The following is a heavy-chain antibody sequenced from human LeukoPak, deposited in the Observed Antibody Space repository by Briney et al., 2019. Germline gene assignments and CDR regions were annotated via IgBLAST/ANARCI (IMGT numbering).Heavy chain of an antibody. D-gene: IGHD6-19*01. CDR1: GFTFSSYW. J-gene: IGHJ4*02. CDR3: ASQFWWAAVAGTTLDY. CDR2: IKEDGSEK. V-gene: IGHV3-7*05. Sequence: PTGGSLRLSCIASGFTFSSYWMSWVRQAPGGGLEWVANIKEDGSEKYYVDSVKGRFTISRDNAKISLYLQMNSLRAEDTAVYYCASQFWWAAVAGTTLDYWGQGNLVTVSS.